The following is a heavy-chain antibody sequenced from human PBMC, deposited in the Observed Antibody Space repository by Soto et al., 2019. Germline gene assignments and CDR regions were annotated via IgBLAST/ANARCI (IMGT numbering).Heavy chain of an antibody. CDR3: ARVDGKAFDI. V-gene: IGHV4-59*01. CDR2: IYYSGST. CDR1: GGSISSYY. J-gene: IGHJ3*02. D-gene: IGHD3-9*01. Sequence: SETLSLTCTVSGGSISSYYWSWIRQPPGKGLEWIGYIYYSGSTNYNPSLKSRVTISVDTSKNQFSLKLSSVTAADTAVYYCARVDGKAFDIWGQGTMVTVSS.